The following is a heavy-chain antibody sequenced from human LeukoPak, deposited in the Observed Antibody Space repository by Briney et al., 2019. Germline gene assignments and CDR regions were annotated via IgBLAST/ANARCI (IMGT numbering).Heavy chain of an antibody. CDR1: GFTFSSYS. CDR3: ARDIAARTQGDAFDI. V-gene: IGHV3-21*01. CDR2: ISSSSSYI. Sequence: GGSLRLSCAASGFTFSSYSMNWVRQAPGKGLEWVSSISSSSSYIYYADSVKGRFTISRDNAKNSLYLQMNSLRAEDTAVYCCARDIAARTQGDAFDIWGQGTMVTVSS. D-gene: IGHD6-6*01. J-gene: IGHJ3*02.